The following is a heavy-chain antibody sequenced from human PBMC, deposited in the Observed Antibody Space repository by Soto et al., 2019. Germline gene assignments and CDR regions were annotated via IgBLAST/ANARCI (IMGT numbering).Heavy chain of an antibody. CDR3: ARWDYGYYARFDY. D-gene: IGHD4-17*01. J-gene: IGHJ4*02. V-gene: IGHV1-8*01. CDR2: MNPNSGNT. Sequence: ASVKVSCKASGYTFTSHDINWVRQATGQGLEWMGWMNPNSGNTGYAQKFQGRVTMTRNTSISTAYMELSSLRSEDTAVYYCARWDYGYYARFDYWGQGTLVIVSS. CDR1: GYTFTSHD.